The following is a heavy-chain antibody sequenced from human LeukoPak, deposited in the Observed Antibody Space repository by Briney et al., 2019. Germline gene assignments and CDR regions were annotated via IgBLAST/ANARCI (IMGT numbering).Heavy chain of an antibody. CDR1: GFTFSSYG. V-gene: IGHV3-30*18. D-gene: IGHD3-10*01. CDR3: AKPVLLWFGELPPPLYDAFDI. Sequence: HPGRSLRLSCAASGFTFSSYGMHWVRQAPGKGLEWVEVISYDGSNKYYADSVKGRFTISRDNSKNTLYLQMNSLRAEDTAVYYCAKPVLLWFGELPPPLYDAFDIWGQGTMVTVSS. CDR2: ISYDGSNK. J-gene: IGHJ3*02.